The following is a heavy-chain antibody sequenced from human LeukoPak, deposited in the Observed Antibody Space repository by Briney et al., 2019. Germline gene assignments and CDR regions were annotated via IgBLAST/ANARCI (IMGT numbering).Heavy chain of an antibody. CDR1: GVTFTSYA. V-gene: IGHV3-23*01. D-gene: IGHD4-17*01. Sequence: PGGSLRLSCVASGVTFTSYAMTSVREVPGKGLGWVSHISGSGEKTYYADSVKGRFTSSRDNSKNPLYLQMNSLSAEDTAVYYCAKVQYDYGDPVGWFDPWGQGTLVTVSS. CDR2: ISGSGEKT. CDR3: AKVQYDYGDPVGWFDP. J-gene: IGHJ5*02.